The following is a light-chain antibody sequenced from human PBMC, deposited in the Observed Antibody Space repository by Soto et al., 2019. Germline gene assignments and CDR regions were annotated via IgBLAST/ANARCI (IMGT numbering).Light chain of an antibody. CDR1: QSIYSS. V-gene: IGKV1-39*01. CDR3: QQGNSSPLT. Sequence: DIQMTQSPSSLSASVGDRVTITCRASQSIYSSLNWYHQKPGKAPKLLIYAASNLQSGVPSRFSGSGSGTDFTLSISSLQPEDFATYYCQQGNSSPLTFGPGTKVDIK. CDR2: AAS. J-gene: IGKJ3*01.